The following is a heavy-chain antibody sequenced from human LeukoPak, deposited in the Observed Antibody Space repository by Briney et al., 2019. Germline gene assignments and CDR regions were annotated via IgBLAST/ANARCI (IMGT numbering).Heavy chain of an antibody. CDR2: ISSSSSTI. J-gene: IGHJ5*02. V-gene: IGHV3-48*02. CDR1: GFTFSSYS. Sequence: GGSLRLSCAASGFTFSSYSMNWVRQAPGKGLEWISYISSSSSTIYYADSVKGRFTISRDNAKNSLYLQMNSLREEDTAVYYCARDVRFDPWGQGTLVTVSS. CDR3: ARDVRFDP. D-gene: IGHD2-8*01.